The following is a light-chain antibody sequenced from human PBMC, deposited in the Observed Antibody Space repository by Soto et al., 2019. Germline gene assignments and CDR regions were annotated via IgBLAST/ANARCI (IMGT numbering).Light chain of an antibody. CDR3: CSYAGSSTFDVL. CDR1: SSDVGSYNF. CDR2: EGN. J-gene: IGLJ2*01. V-gene: IGLV2-23*03. Sequence: QSALTQPASVSGSPGQSITISCTGISSDVGSYNFVSWYQQNPGKAPKLMIYEGNKRPSGVSNRFSGSKSGNTASLTISGLQAEDEADYYCCSYAGSSTFDVLFGGGTKLTVL.